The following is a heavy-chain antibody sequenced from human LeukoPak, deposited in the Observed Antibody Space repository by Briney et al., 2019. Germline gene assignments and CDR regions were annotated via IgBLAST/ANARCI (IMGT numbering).Heavy chain of an antibody. Sequence: PGGSLRLSCAASGFTFSSYGMSWVRRAPGKGLEWVSAISGSGGSTYYADSVKGRFTISRDNSKNTLYLQMNSLRAEDTAVYYCATTRWLLSSPPDWGQGTLVTVSS. D-gene: IGHD3-3*01. CDR3: ATTRWLLSSPPD. CDR1: GFTFSSYG. V-gene: IGHV3-23*01. CDR2: ISGSGGST. J-gene: IGHJ4*02.